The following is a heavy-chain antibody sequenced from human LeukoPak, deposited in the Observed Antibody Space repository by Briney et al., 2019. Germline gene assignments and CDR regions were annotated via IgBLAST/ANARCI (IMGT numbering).Heavy chain of an antibody. D-gene: IGHD3-3*01. CDR1: GFTFSSYW. CDR3: ARDDGDFWSGYYTGGAFDI. J-gene: IGHJ3*02. CDR2: IKQDGSEK. V-gene: IGHV3-7*01. Sequence: GGSLRLSCAASGFTFSSYWMSWVHQAPGQGLEWVANIKQDGSEKYYVDSVKGRFTISRDNAKNSLYLQMNSLRAEDTAVYYCARDDGDFWSGYYTGGAFDIWGQETMVTVSS.